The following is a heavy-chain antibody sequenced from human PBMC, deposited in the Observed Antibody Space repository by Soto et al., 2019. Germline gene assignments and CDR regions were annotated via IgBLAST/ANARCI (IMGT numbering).Heavy chain of an antibody. Sequence: QVQLVESGGGVVQPGRSLRLSCAASGFTFSSYGMHWVLQAPGKGLEWVAVISYDGSNKYYADSVKGRFTISRDNSKNTMYLQMNSLRSEDTAVYYCVMSLAASSNNWFDPWGQGTLVTVSS. CDR3: VMSLAASSNNWFDP. V-gene: IGHV3-30*03. J-gene: IGHJ5*02. CDR1: GFTFSSYG. CDR2: ISYDGSNK. D-gene: IGHD6-13*01.